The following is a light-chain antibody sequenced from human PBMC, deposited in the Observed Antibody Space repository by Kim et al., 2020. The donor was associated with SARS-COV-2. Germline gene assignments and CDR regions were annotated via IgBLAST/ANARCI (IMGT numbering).Light chain of an antibody. CDR2: GAS. CDR1: QSVSSSY. J-gene: IGKJ4*01. CDR3: QQYGSSPQGLT. V-gene: IGKV3-20*01. Sequence: EIVLTQSPGTLSLSPGERATLSCRASQSVSSSYLVWYQQKPGQAPRLLIYGASSRATGIPDRFSGSGSGTDFTLTISRLEPEDFAVYYCQQYGSSPQGLTFGGGTKVDIK.